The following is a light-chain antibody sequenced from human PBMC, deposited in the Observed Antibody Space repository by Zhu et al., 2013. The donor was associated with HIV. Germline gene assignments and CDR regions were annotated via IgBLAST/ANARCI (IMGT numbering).Light chain of an antibody. CDR1: SSNIGNNF. J-gene: IGLJ1*01. Sequence: QSVLTQPPSVSAAPGQKVTITCSGGSSNIGNNFVSWYQQLPGTAPKLVIYDSNKRASGIPDRFSGSKSGTSATLAISGLQSEDEADYYCAAWDDSLNGLCVFGTGTKVTVL. CDR3: AAWDDSLNGLCV. CDR2: DSN. V-gene: IGLV1-51*01.